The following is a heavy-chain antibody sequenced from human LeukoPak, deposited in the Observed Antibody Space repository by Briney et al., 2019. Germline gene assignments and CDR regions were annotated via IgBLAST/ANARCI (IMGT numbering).Heavy chain of an antibody. Sequence: GRSLRLSCAASGFTFSSYGMHWVRQAPGKGLEWVAVISYDGSNKYYADSVKGRFTISRDNSKNTLYLQMNSLRAEDTAVYYCAKSYYYDSSGYYYRGSEFDYWGQGTLVTVSS. J-gene: IGHJ4*02. D-gene: IGHD3-22*01. CDR2: ISYDGSNK. CDR3: AKSYYYDSSGYYYRGSEFDY. V-gene: IGHV3-30*18. CDR1: GFTFSSYG.